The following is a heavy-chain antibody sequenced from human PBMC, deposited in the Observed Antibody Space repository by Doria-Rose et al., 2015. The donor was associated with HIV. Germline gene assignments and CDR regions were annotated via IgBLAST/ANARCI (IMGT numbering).Heavy chain of an antibody. CDR1: GYTFTNYG. D-gene: IGHD3-22*01. V-gene: IGHV1-18*01. Sequence: QVQLVQSGAEVKKPGASVRVSCKASGYTFTNYGLAWVRQAPGQGLEWMGWITVYNGHTSYAQKFHDRVTMTTDTSTRTPYLEVSILVSDYTSVYYCARQPTFYYDPSACFEFWCQGPLVTVSS. CDR3: ARQPTFYYDPSACFEF. CDR2: ITVYNGHT. J-gene: IGHJ5*01.